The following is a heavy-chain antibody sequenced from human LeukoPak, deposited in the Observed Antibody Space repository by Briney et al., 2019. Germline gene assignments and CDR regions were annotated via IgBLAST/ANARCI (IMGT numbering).Heavy chain of an antibody. CDR2: IYHSGST. V-gene: IGHV4-38-2*02. CDR1: GYSISSANY. D-gene: IGHD3-22*01. J-gene: IGHJ4*02. Sequence: SETLSLTCTVSGYSISSANYWAWIRPPPGKALEWIGNIYHSGSTYYHPSLKSRVTISVDTSKNEFSLKLSSVTAADTAVYYCARSGSSGYYPTRGYYFDYWGQGTLVTVSS. CDR3: ARSGSSGYYPTRGYYFDY.